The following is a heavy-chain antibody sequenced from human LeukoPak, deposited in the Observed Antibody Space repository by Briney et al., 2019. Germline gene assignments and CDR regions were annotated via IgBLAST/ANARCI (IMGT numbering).Heavy chain of an antibody. J-gene: IGHJ4*02. V-gene: IGHV3-74*01. CDR2: INSDGRGT. CDR3: VQAITVIVY. CDR1: GFTFSSYW. Sequence: PGGSLRLSCAASGFTFSSYWMHWVRQAPGKGLVWVSRINSDGRGTTYADSVKGRFTISRDNSRNTLYLQMSSLRAEDTAVYYCVQAITVIVYWGQGTLVTVSS. D-gene: IGHD3-22*01.